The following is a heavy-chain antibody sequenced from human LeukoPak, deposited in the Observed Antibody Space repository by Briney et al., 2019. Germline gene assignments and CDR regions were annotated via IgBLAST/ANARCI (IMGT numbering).Heavy chain of an antibody. CDR2: IYTSAST. V-gene: IGHV4-4*07. D-gene: IGHD4-17*01. J-gene: IGHJ2*01. Sequence: SETLSLTCTVSGGSISSYYWSWIRQPAGKGLEWIGRIYTSASTNYTRSLKSRVTISIDTTKHQFSLKLNSVTAADTAVYYCVGYGEYWDWYFDLWGRGTPVTVSP. CDR3: VGYGEYWDWYFDL. CDR1: GGSISSYY.